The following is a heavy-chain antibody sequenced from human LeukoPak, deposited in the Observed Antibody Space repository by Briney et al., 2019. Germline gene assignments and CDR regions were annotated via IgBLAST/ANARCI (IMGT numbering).Heavy chain of an antibody. J-gene: IGHJ3*02. V-gene: IGHV1-69*13. CDR1: GGTFSSYA. D-gene: IGHD3-16*02. CDR2: IIPIFGTA. Sequence: SVKVSCKASGGTFSSYAISWVRQAPGQGLEWMGGIIPIFGTANYAQKFQGRVTITADESTSTAYMELNSLRAEDTAVYYCAREGVGLSQDYVWGSYREDAFDIWGQGTMVTVSS. CDR3: AREGVGLSQDYVWGSYREDAFDI.